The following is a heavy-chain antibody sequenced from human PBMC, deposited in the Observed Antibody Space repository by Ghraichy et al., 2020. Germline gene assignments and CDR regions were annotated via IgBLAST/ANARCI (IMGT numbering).Heavy chain of an antibody. CDR1: GFTFSNYD. D-gene: IGHD6-13*01. CDR3: TGARPGAASGHDAFDI. J-gene: IGHJ3*02. Sequence: LSLTCVASGFTFSNYDMHWVRQATGEGLEWVSAIGIKGDTHYPDSVKGRFTISRENGKNSLYLQMNSLRAGDTAVYYCTGARPGAASGHDAFDIWGQGTMVTVSA. CDR2: IGIKGDT. V-gene: IGHV3-13*01.